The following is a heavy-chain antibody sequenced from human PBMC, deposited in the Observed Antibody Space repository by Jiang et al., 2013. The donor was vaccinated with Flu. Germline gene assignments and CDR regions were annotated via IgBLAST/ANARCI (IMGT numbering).Heavy chain of an antibody. CDR1: A. V-gene: IGHV3-49*03. CDR2: LETNFNRGTT. CDR3: SRDLVRDVIIIPSGYCDY. Sequence: AVSWLRQAPGRGLEWGRFRLETNFNRGTTDYAASVKGRFTISRDDSKSIAYLQMSSLKTEDTALYYCSRDLVRDVIIIPSGYCDYWGQGALVTVSS. D-gene: IGHD3-10*01. J-gene: IGHJ4*02.